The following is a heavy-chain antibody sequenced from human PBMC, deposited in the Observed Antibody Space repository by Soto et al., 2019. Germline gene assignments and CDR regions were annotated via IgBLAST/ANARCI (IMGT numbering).Heavy chain of an antibody. CDR1: GITFGSRA. D-gene: IGHD3-10*01. CDR2: ISGSGGST. J-gene: IGHJ4*02. Sequence: EVQLLESGGDLIQPGGSLRLSCVASGITFGSRAMSWVRQAPGEGLEWVSTISGSGGSTYYADSVKGRFTISRDNSKNTLYLQMNSLRAEDTAVYYCAKAVLLWFGEFSYFDYWGQGTLVTVSS. CDR3: AKAVLLWFGEFSYFDY. V-gene: IGHV3-23*01.